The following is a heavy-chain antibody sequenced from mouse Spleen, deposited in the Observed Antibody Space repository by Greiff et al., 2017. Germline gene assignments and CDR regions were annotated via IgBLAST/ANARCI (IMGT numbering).Heavy chain of an antibody. CDR2: ISSGSSTI. CDR1: GFTFSDYG. D-gene: IGHD4-1*02. J-gene: IGHJ1*03. CDR3: ARPNWDSWDFDV. V-gene: IGHV5-17*01. Sequence: EVKLVESGGGLVKPGGSLKLSCAASGFTFSDYGMHWVRQAPEKGLEWVAYISSGSSTIYYADTVKGRFTISRDNAKNTLFLQMTSLRSEDTAMYYCARPNWDSWDFDVWGTGTTVTVSS.